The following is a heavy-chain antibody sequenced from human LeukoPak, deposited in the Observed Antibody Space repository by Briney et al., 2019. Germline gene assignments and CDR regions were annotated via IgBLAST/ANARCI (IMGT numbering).Heavy chain of an antibody. Sequence: PSETLSLTCTVSGGSISSYYWSWIRQPPGKGLEWIGYIFYSGSTNYKPSLKSRVSISVDTSKNQFSLKLSSVTAADTAVYYCARDPYCSSTSCHPPPIWGQGTMVTVSS. D-gene: IGHD2-2*01. CDR3: ARDPYCSSTSCHPPPI. CDR2: IFYSGST. CDR1: GGSISSYY. J-gene: IGHJ3*02. V-gene: IGHV4-59*01.